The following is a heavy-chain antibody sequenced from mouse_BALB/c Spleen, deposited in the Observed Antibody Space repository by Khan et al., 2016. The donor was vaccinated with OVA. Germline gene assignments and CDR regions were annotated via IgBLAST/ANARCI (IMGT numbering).Heavy chain of an antibody. Sequence: QIQLVQSGPELKKPGETVRISCKASGYTFTTAGMQWVQKMPGKGLKWIGWINTHSGVPKYAEDFKGRFAFSLETSASTAYLQISNLKNEDTATYFCARWGYYGRGNAMDYWGQGTSVTVSS. CDR2: INTHSGVP. CDR1: GYTFTTAG. CDR3: ARWGYYGRGNAMDY. V-gene: IGHV9-4*02. D-gene: IGHD1-1*01. J-gene: IGHJ4*01.